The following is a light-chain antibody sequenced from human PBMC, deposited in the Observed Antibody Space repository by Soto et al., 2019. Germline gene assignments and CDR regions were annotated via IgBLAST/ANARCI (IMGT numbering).Light chain of an antibody. J-gene: IGLJ1*01. CDR1: RRDLGSYNY. CDR2: GVS. V-gene: IGLV2-14*01. CDR3: LSYTGSSTSYV. Sequence: QSVLTQPASVSGSHGQSITISCSGTRRDLGSYNYVAWYQQFPGKTPKILIYGVSNRPSGVSSRFSGSKSGSTASLTISGLHAEDEADYYCLSYTGSSTSYVFGSGTKLTVL.